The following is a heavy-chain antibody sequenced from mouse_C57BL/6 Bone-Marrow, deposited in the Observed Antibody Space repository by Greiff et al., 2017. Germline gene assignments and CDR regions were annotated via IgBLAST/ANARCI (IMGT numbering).Heavy chain of an antibody. J-gene: IGHJ1*03. Sequence: VKVVESGPELVKPGASVKISCKASGYAFSSSWMNWVKQRPGKGLEWIGRIYPGDGDTNYNGKFKGKATLTADKSSSTAYMQLSSLTSEDSAVYVCARNYYGSRYFDVWGTGTTVTVSS. D-gene: IGHD1-1*01. V-gene: IGHV1-82*01. CDR2: IYPGDGDT. CDR3: ARNYYGSRYFDV. CDR1: GYAFSSSW.